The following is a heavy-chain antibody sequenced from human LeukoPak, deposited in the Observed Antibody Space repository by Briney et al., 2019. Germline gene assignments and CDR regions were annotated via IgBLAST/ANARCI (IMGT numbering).Heavy chain of an antibody. D-gene: IGHD3-22*01. J-gene: IGHJ4*02. CDR2: ISYDGSNK. CDR3: ARATNYYDSSGYLYYFDY. Sequence: GGSLRLSCAASGFTFSSYNMNWVRQAPGKGLEWVAVISYDGSNKYYADSVKGRFTISRDNSKNTLYLQMNSLRAEDTAVYYCARATNYYDSSGYLYYFDYWGQGTLVTVSS. V-gene: IGHV3-30*03. CDR1: GFTFSSYN.